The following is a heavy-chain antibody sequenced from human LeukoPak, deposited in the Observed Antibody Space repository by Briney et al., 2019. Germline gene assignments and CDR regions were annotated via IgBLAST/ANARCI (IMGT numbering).Heavy chain of an antibody. V-gene: IGHV4-4*07. Sequence: PSETLSLTCLVTGGSISYYYGSWIRQPAGKGLEWIGRLYTSGSTDYNPSLKSRVTMSVDTSKNQFSLKLRSVTAADTAVYYCARGTVTTLFDYWGQGTLVTVSS. J-gene: IGHJ4*02. CDR3: ARGTVTTLFDY. CDR2: LYTSGST. D-gene: IGHD4-17*01. CDR1: GGSISYYY.